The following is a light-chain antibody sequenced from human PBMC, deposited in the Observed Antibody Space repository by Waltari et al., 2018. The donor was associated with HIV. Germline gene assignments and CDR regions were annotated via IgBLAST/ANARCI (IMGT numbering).Light chain of an antibody. CDR1: NSDVGAYNY. J-gene: IGLJ1*01. V-gene: IGLV2-14*01. CDR2: EVS. Sequence: QSALTQPASVSGSPGQSITISCTGTNSDVGAYNYVSWFQQHPGNSPKVMIVEVSNRPSGVSNRFSGLQAEDEADYYCSSYTTRNTFVFGTGTKVTVL. CDR3: SSYTTRNTFV.